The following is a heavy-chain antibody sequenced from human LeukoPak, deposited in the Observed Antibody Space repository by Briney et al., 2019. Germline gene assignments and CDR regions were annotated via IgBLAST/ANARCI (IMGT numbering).Heavy chain of an antibody. J-gene: IGHJ1*01. CDR1: GYTLTELS. D-gene: IGHD3-22*01. Sequence: ASVKVSCKVSGYTLTELSMPWVRQAPGKGLEWMGGFDPEDGETIYAQKFQGRVTMTEDTSTDTAYMELSSLRSEDTAVYYCATKFDRSYYDSNEYFQHWGQGTLVTVSS. CDR2: FDPEDGET. V-gene: IGHV1-24*01. CDR3: ATKFDRSYYDSNEYFQH.